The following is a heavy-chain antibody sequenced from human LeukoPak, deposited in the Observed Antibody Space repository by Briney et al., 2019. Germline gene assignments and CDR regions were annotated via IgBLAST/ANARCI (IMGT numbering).Heavy chain of an antibody. CDR2: ISAYNGNT. Sequence: GASVKVSCKASGYTFTSYGISWVRQAPGQGLEWMGWISAYNGNTTYAQKLQGRVTMTTDTSTSTAYMELRSLRSDDTAVYYCARDGITMIVGPARPPINWFDPWGQGTLVTVSS. CDR1: GYTFTSYG. V-gene: IGHV1-18*01. J-gene: IGHJ5*02. D-gene: IGHD3-22*01. CDR3: ARDGITMIVGPARPPINWFDP.